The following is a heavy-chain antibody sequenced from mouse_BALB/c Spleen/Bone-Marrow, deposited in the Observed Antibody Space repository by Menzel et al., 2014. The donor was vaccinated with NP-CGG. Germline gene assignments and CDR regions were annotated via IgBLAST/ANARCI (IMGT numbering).Heavy chain of an antibody. CDR1: GFSLTSYG. D-gene: IGHD1-1*01. CDR2: IWAGGST. J-gene: IGHJ2*01. CDR3: ARGLGRWFDY. Sequence: VQVVESGPGLVAPSQPLSITCTVSGFSLTSYGVHWVRQPPGKGLEWLGVIWAGGSTNYNSALVSRPSISKDNSKSKVFLKMNSLQTDDTAMYYCARGLGRWFDYWGQGTIFTVSS. V-gene: IGHV2-9*02.